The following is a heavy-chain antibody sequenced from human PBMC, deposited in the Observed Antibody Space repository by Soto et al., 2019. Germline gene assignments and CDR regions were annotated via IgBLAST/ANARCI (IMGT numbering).Heavy chain of an antibody. J-gene: IGHJ6*02. V-gene: IGHV1-18*01. Sequence: QVQRVQSGAEVKKPGASVKVSCKASGYTFTSYGISWVRQAPGQGLEWMGWISAYNGNTNYAQKLQGRVTMTTDTSTSTAYMELRSLRSDDTAVYYCARDDRIVGAGGYYYGMDVWGQGTTVTVSS. CDR1: GYTFTSYG. CDR3: ARDDRIVGAGGYYYGMDV. D-gene: IGHD1-26*01. CDR2: ISAYNGNT.